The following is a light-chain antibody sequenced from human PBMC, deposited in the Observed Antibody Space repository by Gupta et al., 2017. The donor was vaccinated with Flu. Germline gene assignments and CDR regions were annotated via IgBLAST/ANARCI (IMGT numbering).Light chain of an antibody. V-gene: IGKV2-40*01. CDR2: PLS. J-gene: IGKJ1*01. CDR1: KHLLDNGSGDTY. Sequence: DDVMTKTPLPLPVVTGEPPSTTCRSSKHLLDNGSGDTYLDWFQQKPGQSPQLLIYPLSYRASGVPDKFSGSGSGTDFTLKISRVEAEDVGIYFCMQRIHFPQAFGQGTKVEI. CDR3: MQRIHFPQA.